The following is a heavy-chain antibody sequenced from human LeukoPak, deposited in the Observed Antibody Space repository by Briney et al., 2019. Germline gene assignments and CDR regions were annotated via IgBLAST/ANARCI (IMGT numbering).Heavy chain of an antibody. CDR1: GGSISGYY. J-gene: IGHJ4*02. CDR3: ARYIPARPGFDY. CDR2: IYTSGST. V-gene: IGHV4-4*07. D-gene: IGHD6-6*01. Sequence: SETLSLTCTVSGGSISGYYWSWIRQPAGKGLEWIGRIYTSGSTNYNPSLKSRVTMSVDTSKNQFSLKLSSVTVADTAVYYCARYIPARPGFDYRGQGTLVAVSS.